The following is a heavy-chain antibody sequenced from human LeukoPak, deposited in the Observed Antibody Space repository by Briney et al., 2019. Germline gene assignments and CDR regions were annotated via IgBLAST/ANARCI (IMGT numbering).Heavy chain of an antibody. V-gene: IGHV5-51*01. CDR1: GYSFTSYW. CDR2: IYPGDSDT. D-gene: IGHD6-6*01. Sequence: GESLKISCKGSGYSFTSYWIGWVRQMPGKGLEWTGIIYPGDSDTRYSPSFQGQVTISADKSISTAYLQWSSLKASDTAMYYCAGQPSPYSSSYYFDYWGQGTLVTVSS. CDR3: AGQPSPYSSSYYFDY. J-gene: IGHJ4*02.